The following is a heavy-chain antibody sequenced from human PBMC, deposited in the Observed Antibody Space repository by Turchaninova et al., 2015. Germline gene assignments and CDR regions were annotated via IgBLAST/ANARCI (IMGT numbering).Heavy chain of an antibody. D-gene: IGHD4-17*01. CDR2: LYYTGSA. Sequence: QLQLQESGPGLGRPSETLSLTCTVSGGPITSGDYSGAWIRRPPGKGLEWIGCLYYTGSAYYNPSLKSRVTISVDRSKTQLSLLVTSVTAADTAVYYCARHYSAVTTSWYVGVWGRGTLVTVSS. CDR3: ARHYSAVTTSWYVGV. V-gene: IGHV4-39*01. CDR1: GGPITSGDYS. J-gene: IGHJ2*01.